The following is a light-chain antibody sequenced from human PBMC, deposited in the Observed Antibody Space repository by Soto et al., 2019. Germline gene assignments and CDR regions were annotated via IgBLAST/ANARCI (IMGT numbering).Light chain of an antibody. CDR2: DAS. Sequence: EIVFTQSPATLSLSPGERATLSCRASQSISSYLGWYQQKPGQAPRLLIYDASNRATGIPARFSGSGSGTDFTLTISSXEPEDFAVYYCQHRSNWPLTFGGGTKVDIK. CDR1: QSISSY. CDR3: QHRSNWPLT. J-gene: IGKJ4*01. V-gene: IGKV3-11*01.